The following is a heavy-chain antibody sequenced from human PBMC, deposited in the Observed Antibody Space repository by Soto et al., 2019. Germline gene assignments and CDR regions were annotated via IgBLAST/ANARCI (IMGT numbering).Heavy chain of an antibody. D-gene: IGHD2-15*01. CDR1: GGSIISGGYS. V-gene: IGHV4-30-2*01. Sequence: SETLSLTCAVPGGSIISGGYSWSWIRQPPGKGLEWIGYIYSGTTHYNPSLESRVTIAMDRSKNQVSLSLKSVTAADTAVYYCAREDSGAFFDFWGQGTLVTVSS. CDR2: IYSGTT. J-gene: IGHJ4*02. CDR3: AREDSGAFFDF.